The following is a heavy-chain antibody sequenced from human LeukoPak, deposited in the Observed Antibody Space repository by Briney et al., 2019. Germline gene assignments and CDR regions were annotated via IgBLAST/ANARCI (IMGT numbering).Heavy chain of an antibody. CDR2: INHSGST. Sequence: SETLSLTCAVYGGSFSGYYWSWIRQPPGKGLEWIGEINHSGSTNYNPSLKSRVTISVDTSKNQFSLKLSSVTAADTAVYYCARGEIGNCSGGSCLNWFDPWGQGTLVTVSS. V-gene: IGHV4-34*01. D-gene: IGHD2-15*01. CDR1: GGSFSGYY. J-gene: IGHJ5*02. CDR3: ARGEIGNCSGGSCLNWFDP.